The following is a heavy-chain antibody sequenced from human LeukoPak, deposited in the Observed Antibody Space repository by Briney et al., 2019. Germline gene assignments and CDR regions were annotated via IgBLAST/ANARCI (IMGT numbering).Heavy chain of an antibody. Sequence: GASVKVSCKASGYTFTGYYMHWVRQAPGQGLEWMGWINPNSGGTNYAQKFQGRVTMTRDTSISTAYMALSRLRSDDTAVYYCARHNHIVVVVAATVGAFDIWGQGTMVTVSS. J-gene: IGHJ3*02. CDR3: ARHNHIVVVVAATVGAFDI. CDR1: GYTFTGYY. V-gene: IGHV1-2*02. D-gene: IGHD2-15*01. CDR2: INPNSGGT.